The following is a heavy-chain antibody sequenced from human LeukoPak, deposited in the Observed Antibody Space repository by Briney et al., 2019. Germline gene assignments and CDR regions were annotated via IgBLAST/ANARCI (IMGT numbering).Heavy chain of an antibody. Sequence: SETLSLTCTVSGYSISSGYYWGWIRQPPGKGLEWIGSIYHSGSTYYNPSLKSRVTISVDTSKNQFSLKLSSVTAADTAVYYCANTDWFDPWGQGTLVTVSS. V-gene: IGHV4-38-2*02. CDR1: GYSISSGYY. CDR3: ANTDWFDP. CDR2: IYHSGST. J-gene: IGHJ5*02.